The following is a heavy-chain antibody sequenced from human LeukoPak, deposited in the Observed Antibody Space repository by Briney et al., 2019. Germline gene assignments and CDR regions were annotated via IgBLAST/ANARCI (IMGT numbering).Heavy chain of an antibody. CDR3: VRLGGSSSVDY. Sequence: GGSLRLSCAVSEFAFSCYYMGWVRQAPGEGLVWVSRIGTDGSDTHYADAVKGRFTISRDNAKNTLYLQMHSLRVEDTAVYYCVRLGGSSSVDYWGQGTLVTISS. V-gene: IGHV3-74*01. CDR1: EFAFSCYY. J-gene: IGHJ4*02. CDR2: IGTDGSDT. D-gene: IGHD6-6*01.